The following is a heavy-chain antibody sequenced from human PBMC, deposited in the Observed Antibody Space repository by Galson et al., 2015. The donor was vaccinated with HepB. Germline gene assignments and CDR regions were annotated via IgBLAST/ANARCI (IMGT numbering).Heavy chain of an antibody. CDR1: GYTFTGYY. CDR3: ARGPFSGVVVPAAIFVF. J-gene: IGHJ4*02. CDR2: INPNSGGT. V-gene: IGHV1-2*02. D-gene: IGHD2-2*01. Sequence: SVKVSCKASGYTFTGYYMHWVRQAPGQGLEWMGWINPNSGGTNYAQKFQGRVTMTRDTSISTAYMELSRLRSDDTAVYYCARGPFSGVVVPAAIFVFWGQGTLVTVSS.